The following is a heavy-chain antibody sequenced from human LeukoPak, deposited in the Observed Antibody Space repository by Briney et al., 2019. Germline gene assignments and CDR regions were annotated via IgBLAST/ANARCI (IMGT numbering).Heavy chain of an antibody. Sequence: PGRSLRLSCAASGFTFSSYGMHWVRQAPGKGLEWVAVISYDGSNKYYADSVKGRFTISRDNSKNTLYLQMNSLRAEDTAVYYCAKDLADGGDYGAWGQGTLVTVSS. D-gene: IGHD4-17*01. V-gene: IGHV3-30*18. CDR1: GFTFSSYG. CDR3: AKDLADGGDYGA. CDR2: ISYDGSNK. J-gene: IGHJ5*02.